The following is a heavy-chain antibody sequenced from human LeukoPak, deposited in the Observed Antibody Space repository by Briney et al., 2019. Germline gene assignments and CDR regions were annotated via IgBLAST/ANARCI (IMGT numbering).Heavy chain of an antibody. CDR1: GGSFSGYY. CDR2: INHSGST. Sequence: SETLSLTCAVYGGSFSGYYWSWIRQPPGKGLEWIGEINHSGSTNYNPSLKSRVTISVDTSKNQFSLNLSSVTAADTAVYYCARDLLSTAGYFDYWGQGTLVTVSS. D-gene: IGHD6-19*01. J-gene: IGHJ4*02. V-gene: IGHV4-34*01. CDR3: ARDLLSTAGYFDY.